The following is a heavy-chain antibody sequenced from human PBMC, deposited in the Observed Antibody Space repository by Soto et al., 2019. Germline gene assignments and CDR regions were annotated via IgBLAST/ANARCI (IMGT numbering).Heavy chain of an antibody. CDR2: ISPKGTYR. Sequence: QVQLVESGGGLVKPGGSLRLSCATSGFTFSDYYMSWIRQAPGKGLEFVSYISPKGTYRTYADSVKGRFTISRDNAKNSLYLQVNSLRAEDTAVYYCSRGGGGGLFDLWGQGTFVTVSP. D-gene: IGHD2-21*01. CDR3: SRGGGGGLFDL. V-gene: IGHV3-11*06. CDR1: GFTFSDYY. J-gene: IGHJ5*02.